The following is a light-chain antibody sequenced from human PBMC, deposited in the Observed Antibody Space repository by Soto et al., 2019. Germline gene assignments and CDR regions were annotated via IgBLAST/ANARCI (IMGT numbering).Light chain of an antibody. CDR3: CSYAGTYIFVL. Sequence: QSALTQPRSVSGSPGQSVTISCTGTTSDVGGYNYVSWYQHHPGRAPKLMIYDVTKRPSGVPNRFSGSKSGNTASLTISGLQAEDEADYYCCSYAGTYIFVLFGGGTKRTVL. J-gene: IGLJ2*01. CDR1: TSDVGGYNY. V-gene: IGLV2-11*01. CDR2: DVT.